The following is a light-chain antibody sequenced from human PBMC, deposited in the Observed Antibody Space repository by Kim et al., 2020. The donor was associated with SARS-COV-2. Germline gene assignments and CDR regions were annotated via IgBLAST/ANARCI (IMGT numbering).Light chain of an antibody. J-gene: IGLJ2*01. CDR2: DVT. Sequence: QSALTQPRSVSGSPGQSVTISCTGASSDVGAYNYVSWYQQHPGKAPKLLIYDVTKRPSGVPGRFSGSKSGNTASLTVSGLQAEDEADYYCCSYAGSYTFVLFGGGTQLTVL. CDR1: SSDVGAYNY. CDR3: CSYAGSYTFVL. V-gene: IGLV2-11*01.